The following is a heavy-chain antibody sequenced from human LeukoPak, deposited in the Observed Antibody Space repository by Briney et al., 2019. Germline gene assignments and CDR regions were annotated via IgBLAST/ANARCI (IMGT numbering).Heavy chain of an antibody. CDR1: GFTFSGYG. V-gene: IGHV3-30*02. CDR3: AKFPPVSITLSTTDY. CDR2: IQYDGSNK. J-gene: IGHJ4*02. Sequence: GGSLRLSCAASGFTFSGYGMHWVRHAPGKGLEWVAFIQYDGSNKYYADSVKGRFTISRDNSKNTLYLQMNSLRTEDTAVYYCAKFPPVSITLSTTDYWGQGTLVTVSS. D-gene: IGHD5/OR15-5a*01.